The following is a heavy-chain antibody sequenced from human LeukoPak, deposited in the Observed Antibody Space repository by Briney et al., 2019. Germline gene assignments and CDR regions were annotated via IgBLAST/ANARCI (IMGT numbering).Heavy chain of an antibody. CDR2: IGPNSGDT. CDR3: ARSGSTGYSLDY. D-gene: IGHD3-22*01. CDR1: GYSFTGYF. Sequence: ASVNVSCKASGYSFTGYFIHWVRQAPGQGLEWMGGIGPNSGDTKYAQKFQGRVSMPRDTSTRTAYMELSRLRSDDTAVYFCARSGSTGYSLDYWGQGTLVTVSS. J-gene: IGHJ4*02. V-gene: IGHV1-2*02.